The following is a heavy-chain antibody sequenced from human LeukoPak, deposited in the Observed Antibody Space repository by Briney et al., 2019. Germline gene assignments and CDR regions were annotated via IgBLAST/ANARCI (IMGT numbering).Heavy chain of an antibody. D-gene: IGHD6-13*01. Sequence: PSETLSLTCAVYGGSFSGYYWSWIRQPPGKGLEWIGYIYTSGSTNYNPSLKSRVTISVDTSKNQFSLKLTSVTAADTAVYYCARHGREQQLVNWFDPWGQGTLVTVSS. J-gene: IGHJ5*02. CDR1: GGSFSGYY. V-gene: IGHV4-4*09. CDR3: ARHGREQQLVNWFDP. CDR2: IYTSGST.